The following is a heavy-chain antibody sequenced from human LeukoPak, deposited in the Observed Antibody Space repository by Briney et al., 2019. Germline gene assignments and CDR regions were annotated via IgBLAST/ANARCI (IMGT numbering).Heavy chain of an antibody. D-gene: IGHD6-6*01. Sequence: ASVKVSCKASGYTFTSYGISWVRQAPGQGLEWMGWISAYNGNTNYAQKLQGRVTMTTDTSTSTAYMELRSLRSEDTVVYYCARDRSSFSYAFDIWGQGTMVTVSS. V-gene: IGHV1-18*01. J-gene: IGHJ3*02. CDR3: ARDRSSFSYAFDI. CDR2: ISAYNGNT. CDR1: GYTFTSYG.